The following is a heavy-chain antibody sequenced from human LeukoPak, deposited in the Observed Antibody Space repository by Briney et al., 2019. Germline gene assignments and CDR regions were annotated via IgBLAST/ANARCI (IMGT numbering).Heavy chain of an antibody. CDR2: ISTRATTI. CDR1: GFTFSTYE. J-gene: IGHJ4*01. V-gene: IGHV3-48*03. D-gene: IGHD6-19*01. Sequence: GGSLRLSCAASGFTFSTYEMNWVRQAPGKGLEWVSYISTRATTIYYADSVKGRFTISRDNVKNSLYLQMNSLRAEDTAVYYCARLTWLDFDYWGQGTLVTVSS. CDR3: ARLTWLDFDY.